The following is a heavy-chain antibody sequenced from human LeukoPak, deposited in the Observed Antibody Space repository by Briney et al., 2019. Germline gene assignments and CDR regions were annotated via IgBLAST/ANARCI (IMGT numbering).Heavy chain of an antibody. CDR2: VIPMFDVR. D-gene: IGHD3-10*01. Sequence: SVKVSCKASGGTLSSYALSWMRQAPGQGLEWMGRVIPMFDVRDYAEKFQGRITLTADTSTGMAYMELSSLRSEDTAVYYCARAPYGSGSYWIDPWGQGTLVTVSS. J-gene: IGHJ5*02. CDR1: GGTLSSYA. V-gene: IGHV1-69*10. CDR3: ARAPYGSGSYWIDP.